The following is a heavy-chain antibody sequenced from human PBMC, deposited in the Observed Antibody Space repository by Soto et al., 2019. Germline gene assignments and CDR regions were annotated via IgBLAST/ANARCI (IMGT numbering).Heavy chain of an antibody. J-gene: IGHJ6*02. CDR3: ARDNKGGSYYVYYYYGMDV. Sequence: PSETLSLTCTVSGGSISSGDYYWSWIRQPPGKGLEWIGYIYYSGSTYYNPSLKSRVTISVDTSKNQFSLKLSSVTAADTAVYYCARDNKGGSYYVYYYYGMDVSGQGTTVTVSS. D-gene: IGHD1-26*01. CDR2: IYYSGST. CDR1: GGSISSGDYY. V-gene: IGHV4-30-4*01.